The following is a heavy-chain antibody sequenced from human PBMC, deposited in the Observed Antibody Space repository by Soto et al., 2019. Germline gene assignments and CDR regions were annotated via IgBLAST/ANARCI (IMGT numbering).Heavy chain of an antibody. CDR1: GYTFTSYG. D-gene: IGHD3-22*01. V-gene: IGHV1-18*01. CDR2: FSAYNGNT. Sequence: ASTNVSWNASGYTFTSYGISCVRQAPRQGFDWMGWFSAYNGNTNYAQKLQGRVTMTTDTSTSTAYMELRSLRSDDTAVYYCARDPRYYDSSGYRGKPFDYWGQGTLVTVSS. CDR3: ARDPRYYDSSGYRGKPFDY. J-gene: IGHJ4*02.